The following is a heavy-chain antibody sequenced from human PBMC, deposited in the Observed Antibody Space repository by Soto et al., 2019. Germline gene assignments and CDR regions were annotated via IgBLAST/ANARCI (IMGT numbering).Heavy chain of an antibody. CDR3: ARADPDASVGY. D-gene: IGHD2-15*01. Sequence: SETLSLTCTVSGGSMSSYYWTWLRQSPGRGLEWIGYISYSGSTYYNPSLKSRVTISADTSKNQFTLRMNSMIAADTAVYYCARADPDASVGYWGQGTLVTVSS. J-gene: IGHJ4*02. CDR2: ISYSGST. CDR1: GGSMSSYY. V-gene: IGHV4-59*01.